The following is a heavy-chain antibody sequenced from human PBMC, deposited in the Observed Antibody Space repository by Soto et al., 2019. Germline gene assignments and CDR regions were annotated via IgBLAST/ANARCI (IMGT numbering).Heavy chain of an antibody. CDR3: VKDSGYDHTD. V-gene: IGHV3-23*01. Sequence: EVQLLESGGGLVQPGGSLRLSCAASGFTFGSSGMSWVRQAPGKGLEWISGLSGSGGSTYYADSVKGRFTISRDTSKSTLYLQMHSLRVEDTAVYYCVKDSGYDHTDWGQGTLVTVSS. D-gene: IGHD5-12*01. CDR1: GFTFGSSG. CDR2: LSGSGGST. J-gene: IGHJ4*02.